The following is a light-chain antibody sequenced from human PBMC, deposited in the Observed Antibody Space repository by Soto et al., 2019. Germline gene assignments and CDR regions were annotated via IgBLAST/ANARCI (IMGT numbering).Light chain of an antibody. CDR1: SSDVGGYNY. Sequence: QSALTQPGSVSGSPGQSITISCTGTSSDVGGYNYVSWYQLHPGKAPKLMVYEVSNRPSGVSNRFSGSKSGNTASLTISGLQAEDEADYYCSSYTSSTAYVFGTGTKLTVL. CDR2: EVS. V-gene: IGLV2-14*01. CDR3: SSYTSSTAYV. J-gene: IGLJ1*01.